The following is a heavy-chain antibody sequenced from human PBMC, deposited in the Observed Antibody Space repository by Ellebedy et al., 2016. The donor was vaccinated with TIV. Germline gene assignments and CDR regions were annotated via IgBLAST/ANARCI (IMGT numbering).Heavy chain of an antibody. CDR1: GFTFSSYS. CDR2: ISSSSSYI. CDR3: ARGIGYSSGWSRGDY. D-gene: IGHD6-19*01. Sequence: GESLKISCAASGFTFSSYSMNWVRQAPGKGLEWVSSISSSSSYIYYADSVKGRFTISRDNAKNSLYLQMNSLRAEDTAVYYCARGIGYSSGWSRGDYWGQGTLVTVSS. V-gene: IGHV3-21*01. J-gene: IGHJ4*02.